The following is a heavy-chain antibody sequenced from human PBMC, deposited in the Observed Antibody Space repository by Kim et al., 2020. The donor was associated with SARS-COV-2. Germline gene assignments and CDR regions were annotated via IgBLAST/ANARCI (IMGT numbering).Heavy chain of an antibody. V-gene: IGHV4-61*07. Sequence: TNSNPSLKSRVTMSVDTSKNQFSLRLSSVTAADTAVYYCARHRASTPFDYWGQGALVTVSS. CDR2: T. J-gene: IGHJ4*02. CDR3: ARHRASTPFDY.